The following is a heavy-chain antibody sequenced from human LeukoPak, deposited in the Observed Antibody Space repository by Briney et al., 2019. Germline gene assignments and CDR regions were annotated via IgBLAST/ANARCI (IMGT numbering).Heavy chain of an antibody. CDR2: ISYDGSNK. V-gene: IGHV3-30*18. J-gene: IGHJ4*02. CDR1: GFTFGSYG. CDR3: AKVGLVYYGSGSATYFDH. D-gene: IGHD3-10*01. Sequence: PGGSLRLSCAASGFTFGSYGMHWVRQAPGKGLEWVAVISYDGSNKYYADSVKGRFTISRGNSKNTLYLQMTSLRAEDTAVYYCAKVGLVYYGSGSATYFDHWGQGTLVTVSS.